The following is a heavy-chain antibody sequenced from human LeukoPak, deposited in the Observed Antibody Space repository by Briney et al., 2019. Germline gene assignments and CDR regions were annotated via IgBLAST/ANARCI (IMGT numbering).Heavy chain of an antibody. D-gene: IGHD6-13*01. CDR1: GFTVSSNY. J-gene: IGHJ6*02. Sequence: GGSLRLSCAASGFTVSSNYMSWVRQAPGKGLEWVSVIYSGGSTYYADSVKGRLTISRDNSKNTLYLQMNSLRAEDTAVYYCARDRSPSAAGYYYGMDVWGQGTTVTVSS. V-gene: IGHV3-66*01. CDR3: ARDRSPSAAGYYYGMDV. CDR2: IYSGGST.